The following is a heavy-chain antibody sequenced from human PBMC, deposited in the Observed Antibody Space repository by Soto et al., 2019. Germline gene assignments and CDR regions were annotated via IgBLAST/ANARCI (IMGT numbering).Heavy chain of an antibody. J-gene: IGHJ4*02. V-gene: IGHV3-33*06. CDR1: RFTFSSYG. Sequence: GGSLRLSCAASRFTFSSYGMHWVRQAPGKGLEWVAVVWYDGNIKYYADSVKGRFTISRDNSKNTLLLQMNSLGAEDTAVYYCAKDSNKYSSSLRGRYFDYWGQGIGVTVSS. CDR3: AKDSNKYSSSLRGRYFDY. CDR2: VWYDGNIK. D-gene: IGHD4-4*01.